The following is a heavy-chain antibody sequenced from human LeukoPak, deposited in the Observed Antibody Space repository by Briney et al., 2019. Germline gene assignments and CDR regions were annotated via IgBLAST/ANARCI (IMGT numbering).Heavy chain of an antibody. V-gene: IGHV3-30*04. Sequence: GRSLRLSCAVSGFTFSSYAMHWVRQAPGKGLEWVALISYDGSNKYYADSVKGRFTISRDNSKNMVYLQMNSLSAEDTAVYYCAKGPNYDILTGWRKTYNGFDVWGQGTMVTVSS. J-gene: IGHJ3*01. CDR2: ISYDGSNK. CDR1: GFTFSSYA. D-gene: IGHD3-9*01. CDR3: AKGPNYDILTGWRKTYNGFDV.